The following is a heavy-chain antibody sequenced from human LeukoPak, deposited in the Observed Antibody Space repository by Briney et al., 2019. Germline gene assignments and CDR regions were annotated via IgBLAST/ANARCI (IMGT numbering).Heavy chain of an antibody. CDR2: INPNSGGT. Sequence: ASVKVSCKASGYTFTGYYMHWVRQAPGQGLEWMGWINPNSGGTNYAQKFQGWVTMTRDTSISTAYMELSRLRSDDTAVYYCARVQLRSYYYYGMDVWGQGTTVTVSS. CDR3: ARVQLRSYYYYGMDV. J-gene: IGHJ6*02. CDR1: GYTFTGYY. D-gene: IGHD5-18*01. V-gene: IGHV1-2*04.